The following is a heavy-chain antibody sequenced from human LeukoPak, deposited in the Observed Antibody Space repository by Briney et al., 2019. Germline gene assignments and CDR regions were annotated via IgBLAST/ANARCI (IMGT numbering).Heavy chain of an antibody. Sequence: ASVKVSCKASGYTFSSHGISWVRQAPGLGLEWMGWISTYNGNTNYAQNLQGRVTMTTDTSTSTAYMELRSLRSDDTAVYYCARALPSTVTQYYFDYWGQGTLVTVSS. V-gene: IGHV1-18*04. CDR2: ISTYNGNT. CDR1: GYTFSSHG. D-gene: IGHD4-17*01. CDR3: ARALPSTVTQYYFDY. J-gene: IGHJ4*02.